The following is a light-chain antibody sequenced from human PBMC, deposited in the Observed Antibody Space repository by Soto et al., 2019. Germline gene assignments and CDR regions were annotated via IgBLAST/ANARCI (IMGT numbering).Light chain of an antibody. CDR2: GAS. J-gene: IGKJ5*01. CDR3: QQYNNWPPIT. CDR1: QTINNY. V-gene: IGKV3-15*01. Sequence: VMTQAPATLSVSPGERATLSCTASQTINNYVAWYKLKDGQVPRLVIYGASTRATGIPARFSGSGSGTEFTLTISSLQSEDFAIYYCQQYNNWPPITFGQGTRLEIK.